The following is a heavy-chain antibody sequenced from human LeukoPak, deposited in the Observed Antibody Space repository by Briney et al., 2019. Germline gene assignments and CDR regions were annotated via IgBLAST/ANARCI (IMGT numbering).Heavy chain of an antibody. D-gene: IGHD6-19*01. V-gene: IGHV4-59*01. CDR3: ARDRAGRFDY. CDR2: IYYSGST. CDR1: GGSISSYY. J-gene: IGHJ4*02. Sequence: SETLSLTCTVSGGSISSYYWSWIRQPPGKGLEWIGYIYYSGSTNYTPSLKSRVTISVDTSKNQFSLKLSSVTAADTAVYYCARDRAGRFDYWGQGTLVTVSS.